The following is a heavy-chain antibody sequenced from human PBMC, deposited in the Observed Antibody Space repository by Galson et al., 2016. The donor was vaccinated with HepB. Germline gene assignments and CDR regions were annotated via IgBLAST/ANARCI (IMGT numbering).Heavy chain of an antibody. CDR1: GFTFSSYS. V-gene: IGHV3-21*01. CDR3: ARAVSWDYGDYAGY. J-gene: IGHJ4*02. CDR2: ISSSSSYI. Sequence: SLRLSCAASGFTFSSYSMNWVRQAPGKGLEWVSSISSSSSYIYYADSVKGRFTISRDNAKNSLYRQMNSLRAEDTAVYYCARAVSWDYGDYAGYWGQGTLVTVSS. D-gene: IGHD4-17*01.